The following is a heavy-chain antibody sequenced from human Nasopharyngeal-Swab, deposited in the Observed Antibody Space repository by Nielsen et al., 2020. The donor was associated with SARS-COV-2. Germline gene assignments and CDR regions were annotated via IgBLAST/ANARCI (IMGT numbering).Heavy chain of an antibody. J-gene: IGHJ6*02. CDR3: ARVPGITIFGVVIDGYYGMDV. Sequence: GESLKISCAASGFTFSSYEMNWVRQAPGKGLEWVSYISSSGSNIYYADSVKGRFTISRDNAKNSLYLQMNSLRAEDTAVYYCARVPGITIFGVVIDGYYGMDVWGQGTTVTVSS. CDR2: ISSSGSNI. CDR1: GFTFSSYE. D-gene: IGHD3-3*01. V-gene: IGHV3-48*03.